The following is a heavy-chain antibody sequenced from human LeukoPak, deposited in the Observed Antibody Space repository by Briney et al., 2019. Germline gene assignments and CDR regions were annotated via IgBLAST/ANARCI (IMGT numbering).Heavy chain of an antibody. V-gene: IGHV3-7*05. J-gene: IGHJ4*02. CDR2: IKQDGSEQ. CDR3: ARESAGGPDY. Sequence: GGSLGLSCAASGFTLGSHWMSWVRQAPGKGLEWVANIKQDGSEQYYVDSVRGRFTISRDNAKNSLYLQMNSLTAEDTAIYYCARESAGGPDYWGQGTLVTVSS. D-gene: IGHD6-19*01. CDR1: GFTLGSHW.